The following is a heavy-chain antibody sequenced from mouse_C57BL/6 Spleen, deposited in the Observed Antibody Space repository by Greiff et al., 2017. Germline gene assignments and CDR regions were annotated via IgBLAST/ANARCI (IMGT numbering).Heavy chain of an antibody. CDR2: IYPRSGNT. D-gene: IGHD1-1*01. J-gene: IGHJ3*01. CDR3: ARGQGSSAWFGY. V-gene: IGHV1-81*01. Sequence: QVQLQQSGAELARPGASVKLSCKASGYTFTSYCISWVKQRSGQGLEWIGEIYPRSGNTYYNEKFKGKATLTADISFSTAYMELRSLTSEDSAVYFCARGQGSSAWFGYWGQGTVVTVSA. CDR1: GYTFTSYC.